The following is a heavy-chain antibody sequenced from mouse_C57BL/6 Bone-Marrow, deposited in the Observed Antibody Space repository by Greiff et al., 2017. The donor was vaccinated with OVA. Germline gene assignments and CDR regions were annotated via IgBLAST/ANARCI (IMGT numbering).Heavy chain of an antibody. J-gene: IGHJ4*01. CDR3: AGDSGYDAMDY. CDR1: GLPITSGYY. V-gene: IGHV12-3*01. Sequence: LPRVEAVPGLVKPSQALFLTCSITGLPITSGYYWIWIRQAPGKPLEWMGYITHRGETFYNPSLQSPISITRETSKNQFFLQLNSVTTEDTAMYYCAGDSGYDAMDYWGQGTSVTVSS. CDR2: ITHRGET.